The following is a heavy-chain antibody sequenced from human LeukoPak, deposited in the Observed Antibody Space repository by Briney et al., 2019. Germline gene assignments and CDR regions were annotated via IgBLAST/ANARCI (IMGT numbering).Heavy chain of an antibody. V-gene: IGHV4-59*01. CDR1: GGSSSRYY. J-gene: IGHJ4*02. Sequence: SETLSLTCSVSGGSSSRYYWNWIRQPPGGGLGWIGYIYDTGNTNYSPSLKSRVAISVDTSKNQFSLRLNSVTAADTAIYYCARGTSGSPVDYWGQGTLVTVSS. D-gene: IGHD3-10*01. CDR2: IYDTGNT. CDR3: ARGTSGSPVDY.